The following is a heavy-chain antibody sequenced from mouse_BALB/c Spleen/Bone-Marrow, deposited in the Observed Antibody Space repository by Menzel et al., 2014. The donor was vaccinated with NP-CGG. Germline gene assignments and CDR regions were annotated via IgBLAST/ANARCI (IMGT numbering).Heavy chain of an antibody. CDR1: GFTFSSYI. Sequence: EVHLVESGGGLVQPGGSLKISCAASGFTFSSYIVSWVRQTPEKRLEWVAYISNGGGSTYYPDTVKGRFTISRDNAKNTLYLQMISLKSEDTAMYYCARQGVYYGKTYYAMDYWGQGTSVTVSS. D-gene: IGHD2-1*01. CDR3: ARQGVYYGKTYYAMDY. J-gene: IGHJ4*01. V-gene: IGHV5-12-2*01. CDR2: ISNGGGST.